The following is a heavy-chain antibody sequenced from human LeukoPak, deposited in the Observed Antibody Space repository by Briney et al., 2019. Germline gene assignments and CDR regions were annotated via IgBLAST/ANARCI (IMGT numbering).Heavy chain of an antibody. J-gene: IGHJ4*02. CDR1: GGSVSGYY. Sequence: PSETLSLTCTVSGGSVSGYYWSWIRQPPGKGLEWIGYIYYSGTTNYNPSLKSRVTMSVDTSKNQFSLKVTSVTAADTAVYYCARFGAYYFDYWGQGTLVTVFS. CDR3: ARFGAYYFDY. CDR2: IYYSGTT. D-gene: IGHD3-10*01. V-gene: IGHV4-59*02.